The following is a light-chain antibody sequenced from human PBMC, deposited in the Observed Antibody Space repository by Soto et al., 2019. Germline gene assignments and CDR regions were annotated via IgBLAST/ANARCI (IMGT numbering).Light chain of an antibody. Sequence: EIVLTQSPATLSLSPGERATLFCRASQSVSSYLAWYQQKPGQPPRLVIYDASNRATGIPARFRGSGSGTDFTLTISSLEPEDFAVYYCQQRSNWPLNFGGGTKVEIK. CDR1: QSVSSY. CDR3: QQRSNWPLN. CDR2: DAS. V-gene: IGKV3-11*01. J-gene: IGKJ4*01.